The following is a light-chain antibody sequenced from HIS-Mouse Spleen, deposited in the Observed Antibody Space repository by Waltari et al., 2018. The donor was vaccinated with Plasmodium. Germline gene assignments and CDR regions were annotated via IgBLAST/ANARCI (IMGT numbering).Light chain of an antibody. Sequence: QSVLTQPPSVSAASGQQVPIACSGSSSHLRTNYVSRYQQLPGTAPKLLIYDNNKRPSGIPDRFSGSKSGTSATLGITGLQTGDEADYYCGTWDSSLSAGVVFGGGTKLTVL. V-gene: IGLV1-51*01. CDR3: GTWDSSLSAGVV. CDR2: DNN. J-gene: IGLJ2*01. CDR1: SSHLRTNY.